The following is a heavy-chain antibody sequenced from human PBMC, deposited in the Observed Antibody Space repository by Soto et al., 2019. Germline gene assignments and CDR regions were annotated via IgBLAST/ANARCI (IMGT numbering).Heavy chain of an antibody. J-gene: IGHJ6*02. D-gene: IGHD1-26*01. CDR1: GFTFSNAW. CDR3: TTVPWGYYYYGMDV. Sequence: GGSLRLSCAASGFTFSNAWMSWVRQAPGKGLEWVGRIKSKTGGGTTDYAAPVKGRFTISRDDSKNTLYLQMNSLKTEDTAVYYCTTVPWGYYYYGMDVWGQGTTVTVSS. V-gene: IGHV3-15*01. CDR2: IKSKTGGGTT.